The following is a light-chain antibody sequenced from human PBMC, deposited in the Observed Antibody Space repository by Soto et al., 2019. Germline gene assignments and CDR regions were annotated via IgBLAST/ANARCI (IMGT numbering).Light chain of an antibody. Sequence: QSVLTQPASVSGSPGQSITISCTGTSSDVGSYNLVSWYQQHPGKAPKLMIYEVSKRPSGVSNRFSGSKSGNTASLTISGLQAEDEADYYCYSYAGSSTDVVFGGGTKVTVL. CDR1: SSDVGSYNL. CDR2: EVS. CDR3: YSYAGSSTDVV. V-gene: IGLV2-23*02. J-gene: IGLJ2*01.